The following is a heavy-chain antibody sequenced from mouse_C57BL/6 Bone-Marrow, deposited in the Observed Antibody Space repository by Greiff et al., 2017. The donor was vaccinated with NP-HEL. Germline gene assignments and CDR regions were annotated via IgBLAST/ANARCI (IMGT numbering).Heavy chain of an antibody. CDR3: ALIYYGHDDFDY. Sequence: QVQLQQPGAELVRPGSSVKLSCKASGYTFTSYWMHWVKQRPIQGLEWIGNIDPSDSETHYNQKFKDKATLTVDKSSSTAYMQLSSLTSEDSAVYYCALIYYGHDDFDYWGQGTTLTVSS. J-gene: IGHJ2*01. CDR1: GYTFTSYW. CDR2: IDPSDSET. D-gene: IGHD2-2*01. V-gene: IGHV1-52*01.